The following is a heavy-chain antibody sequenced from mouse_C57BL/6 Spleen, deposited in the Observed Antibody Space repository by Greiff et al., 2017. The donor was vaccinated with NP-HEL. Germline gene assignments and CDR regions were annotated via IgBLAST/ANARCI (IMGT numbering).Heavy chain of an antibody. CDR1: GYTFTSYW. CDR3: ARRHGYSYYFDY. Sequence: QVQLQQPGAELVKPGASVKMSCKASGYTFTSYWMHWVKQRPGQGLEWIGEIDPSDSYTNYNQKFKGKSTLTVDKSSSTAYMQLSSLTSEDSAVYYCARRHGYSYYFDYWGKGTTLTVSS. J-gene: IGHJ2*01. V-gene: IGHV1-69*01. D-gene: IGHD2-2*01. CDR2: IDPSDSYT.